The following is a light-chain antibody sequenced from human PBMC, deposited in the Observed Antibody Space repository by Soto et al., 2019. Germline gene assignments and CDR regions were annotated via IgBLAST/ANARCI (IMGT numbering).Light chain of an antibody. Sequence: QSALTQPASVAGSPGQSVTISCTGSTTDLGAYDYVSWYQQHPGQVPKLIIFEVTNRPSGVPDRFSGSKSGNTASLTISGLQADDEADYYCSLYTISSTLVLGGGAQLTVL. CDR2: EVT. V-gene: IGLV2-14*01. J-gene: IGLJ2*01. CDR3: SLYTISSTLV. CDR1: TTDLGAYDY.